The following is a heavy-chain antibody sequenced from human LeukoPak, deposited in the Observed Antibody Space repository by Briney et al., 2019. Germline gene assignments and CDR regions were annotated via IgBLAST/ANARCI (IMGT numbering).Heavy chain of an antibody. V-gene: IGHV3-66*02. Sequence: GESLKISCAASGFTFNNYVMSWVRQSPGKGLEWVSVIYSGGSTYYADSVKGRFTISRDNSKNTLYLQMNSLRAEDTAVYYCASGITGTNNWFDPWGQGTLVTVSS. J-gene: IGHJ5*02. CDR2: IYSGGST. D-gene: IGHD1-20*01. CDR1: GFTFNNYV. CDR3: ASGITGTNNWFDP.